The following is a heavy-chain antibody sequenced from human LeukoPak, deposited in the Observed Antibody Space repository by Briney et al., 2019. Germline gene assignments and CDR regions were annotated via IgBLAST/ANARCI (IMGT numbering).Heavy chain of an antibody. Sequence: GGSLRLSCAASGFTFSSYGMHWVRQAPGKGPEWVAVIWYDGSNKYYADSVKGRFTISRDNSKNTLYLQMNSLRAEDTAVYYCARSFDWLLSFDYWGQGTLVTVSS. CDR2: IWYDGSNK. CDR1: GFTFSSYG. J-gene: IGHJ4*02. D-gene: IGHD3-9*01. V-gene: IGHV3-33*01. CDR3: ARSFDWLLSFDY.